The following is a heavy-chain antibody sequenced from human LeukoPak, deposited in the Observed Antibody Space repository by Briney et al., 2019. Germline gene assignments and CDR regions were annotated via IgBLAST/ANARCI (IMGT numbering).Heavy chain of an antibody. CDR1: GGSISDYY. CDR2: LYYSGNT. V-gene: IGHV4-59*01. Sequence: PSETLSLTCTVSGGSISDYYWSWIRQSPVRGLEWIGYLYYSGNTNFNPSLKSRLTISRDMAKNQFSLKLSSVTSADTAVYYCARGEYEDLVDNWGQGTLVTVSS. J-gene: IGHJ4*02. CDR3: ARGEYEDLVDN. D-gene: IGHD1-26*01.